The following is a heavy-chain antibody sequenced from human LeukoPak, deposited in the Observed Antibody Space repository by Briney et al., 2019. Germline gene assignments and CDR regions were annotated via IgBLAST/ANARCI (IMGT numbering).Heavy chain of an antibody. V-gene: IGHV3-21*01. CDR3: ASRYCSGGSCYCDGY. Sequence: GGSLRLSCAASGFSFNTYSMNWVRQAPGKELEWVSSISGNSRYIYYADSVKGRFTISRDNAKNPLYLQMNSLRAEDTAMYYCASRYCSGGSCYCDGYWGQGTLVTVSS. J-gene: IGHJ4*02. CDR1: GFSFNTYS. D-gene: IGHD2-15*01. CDR2: ISGNSRYI.